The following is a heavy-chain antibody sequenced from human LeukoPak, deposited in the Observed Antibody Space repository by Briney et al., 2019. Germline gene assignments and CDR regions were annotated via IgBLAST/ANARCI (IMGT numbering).Heavy chain of an antibody. V-gene: IGHV3-9*01. J-gene: IGHJ4*02. Sequence: GGSLRLSCVSSGFTFDDYAMHWVRQAPGKGLEWVSGISWNSGSIGYAASVKGRFTISRDNAKNSLYLQMNSLRAEDTALYYCTKEQSSSWYKQRDYYFDYWGQGTLVTVSS. CDR1: GFTFDDYA. CDR2: ISWNSGSI. D-gene: IGHD6-13*01. CDR3: TKEQSSSWYKQRDYYFDY.